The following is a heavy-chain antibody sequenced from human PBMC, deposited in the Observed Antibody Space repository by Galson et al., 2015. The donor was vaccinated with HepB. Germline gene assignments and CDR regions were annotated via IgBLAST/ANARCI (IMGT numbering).Heavy chain of an antibody. Sequence: SLRLSCAASGFTFSNAWMSWVRQAPGKGLEWVGRIKSKTDGGTTDYAAPVKGRFTISRDDSKNTLYLQMNSLKTEDTAVYYCTTAEFVVPAAMGALLDWFDPWGQGTLVTVSS. CDR3: TTAEFVVPAAMGALLDWFDP. V-gene: IGHV3-15*01. D-gene: IGHD2-2*01. CDR1: GFTFSNAW. J-gene: IGHJ5*02. CDR2: IKSKTDGGTT.